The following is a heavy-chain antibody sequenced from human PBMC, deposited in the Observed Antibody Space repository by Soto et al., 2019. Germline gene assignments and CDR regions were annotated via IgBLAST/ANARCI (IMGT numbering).Heavy chain of an antibody. CDR3: AREIVTAGGNNYFDP. J-gene: IGHJ5*02. CDR1: GGPVASSQW. D-gene: IGHD2-21*02. V-gene: IGHV4-4*02. CDR2: VYHTGDT. Sequence: SETLSLTRGFSGGPVASSQWWSWVRQSPGGGLEWIGNVYHTGDTNLNPSLQSRVTISVDKSNNQFSLRLNSLTAADTAVYFCAREIVTAGGNNYFDPWGPGTLVTVS.